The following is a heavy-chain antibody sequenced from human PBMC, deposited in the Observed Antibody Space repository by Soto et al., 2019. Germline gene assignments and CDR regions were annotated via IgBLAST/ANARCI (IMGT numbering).Heavy chain of an antibody. CDR3: ESPCRGDCSQDAFDI. J-gene: IGHJ3*02. CDR1: GYSFTSYW. Sequence: GESLKISCKGSGYSFTSYWISWVRQMPGKGLEWMGRIDPSDSYTNYSPSFQGHVTISADKSISTAYLQWSSLKASDTAMYYCESPCRGDCSQDAFDIWGQGTMVTVSS. D-gene: IGHD2-21*02. V-gene: IGHV5-10-1*01. CDR2: IDPSDSYT.